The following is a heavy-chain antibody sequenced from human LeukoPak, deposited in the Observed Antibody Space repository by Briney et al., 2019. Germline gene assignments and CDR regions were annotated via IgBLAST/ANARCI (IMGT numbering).Heavy chain of an antibody. V-gene: IGHV4-39*07. CDR1: GGSITSSSYY. CDR2: IYYSGST. Sequence: SQTLSLTCPVSGGSITSSSYYWGWIRQPPGKGLEWIGSIYYSGSTYYNPSLKSRVTISVDTSKNQFSVKLSSVTAADTAVYYCARVLAYCGGDCYPQYFQHWGQGTLVTVSS. J-gene: IGHJ1*01. CDR3: ARVLAYCGGDCYPQYFQH. D-gene: IGHD2-21*02.